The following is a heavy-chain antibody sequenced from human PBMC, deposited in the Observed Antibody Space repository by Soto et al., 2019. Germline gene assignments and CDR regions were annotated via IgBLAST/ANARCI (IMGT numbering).Heavy chain of an antibody. D-gene: IGHD3-10*01. CDR2: IGVDGNT. J-gene: IGHJ6*02. CDR1: GFTLSDHD. CDR3: TLVYDYGSGTMCSDV. V-gene: IGHV3-13*04. Sequence: GGSLRLSCAASGFTLSDHDMHWVRQATGKGLEWVSAIGVDGNTHYPGSMRGRFTISRESVTNSLYLQMHSLTAGDTAMYYCTLVYDYGSGTMCSDVWRQELPVTV.